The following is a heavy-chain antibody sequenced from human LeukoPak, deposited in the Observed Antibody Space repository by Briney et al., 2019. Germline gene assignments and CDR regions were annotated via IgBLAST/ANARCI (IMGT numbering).Heavy chain of an antibody. J-gene: IGHJ3*02. Sequence: GGSLRLSCAASGFTFSSYWMSWVRQAPGKGLEWVANIKQDGSEKYYVDSVKGRFTISRDNAKNSLYLQMNSLRAEDTAVYYCARVKVVTYLPGAFDIWGQGTVVTVSS. D-gene: IGHD4-23*01. CDR1: GFTFSSYW. CDR3: ARVKVVTYLPGAFDI. CDR2: IKQDGSEK. V-gene: IGHV3-7*01.